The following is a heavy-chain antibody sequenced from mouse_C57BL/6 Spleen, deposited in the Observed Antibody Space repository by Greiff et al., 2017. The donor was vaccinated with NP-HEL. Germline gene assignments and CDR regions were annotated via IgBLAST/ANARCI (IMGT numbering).Heavy chain of an antibody. D-gene: IGHD2-12*01. CDR1: GYTFTSYW. CDR3: ARGAYSSYWYFDV. CDR2: IDPSDSET. V-gene: IGHV1-52*01. J-gene: IGHJ1*03. Sequence: QVQLQQPGAELVRPGSSVKLSCKASGYTFTSYWMHWVKQRPIQGLEWIGNIDPSDSETHYNQKFKDKATLTVDKSSSTAYMPLSSLTSEDSAVYYCARGAYSSYWYFDVWGTGTTVTVSS.